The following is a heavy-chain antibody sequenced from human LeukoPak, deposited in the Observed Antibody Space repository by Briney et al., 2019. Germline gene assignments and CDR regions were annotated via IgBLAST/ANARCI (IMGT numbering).Heavy chain of an antibody. V-gene: IGHV3-74*01. CDR1: GFTFSSYW. CDR3: AREGGQSLAVAGTRDAFDI. CDR2: INSDGSST. Sequence: GGSLRLSCAASGFTFSSYWMHWVRQAPGKGLVWVSRINSDGSSTSYADSVKGRFTISRDNAKNTLYLQMNSLRAEDTAVYYCAREGGQSLAVAGTRDAFDIWGQETMVTVSS. D-gene: IGHD6-19*01. J-gene: IGHJ3*02.